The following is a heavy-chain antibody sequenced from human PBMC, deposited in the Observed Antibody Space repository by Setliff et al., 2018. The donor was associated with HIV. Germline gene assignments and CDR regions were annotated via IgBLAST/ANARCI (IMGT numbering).Heavy chain of an antibody. V-gene: IGHV4-4*09. Sequence: SETLSLTCTVSGGSISSYYWSWIRQPPGKRLEWIGYIYTSGSTNYNPSLKSRVTISVDTSKNQFSLKLSSVTAADTAVYYCARGLSFYDPGGFDYWGQGTLVTVSS. CDR1: GGSISSYY. CDR2: IYTSGST. D-gene: IGHD3-22*01. J-gene: IGHJ4*02. CDR3: ARGLSFYDPGGFDY.